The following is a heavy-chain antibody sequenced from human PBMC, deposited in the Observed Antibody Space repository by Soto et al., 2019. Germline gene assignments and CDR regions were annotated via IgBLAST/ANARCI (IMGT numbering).Heavy chain of an antibody. V-gene: IGHV4-59*01. CDR1: GGSMSNNY. CDR2: VFYTGST. Sequence: QVHLQESGPGLVKPSETLSLFCNVSGGSMSNNYWTWIRQAPGKGLEWIGYVFYTGSTNYNPSLKSRVSISVDTSKKYFSLRLNSVTAADTAVYYCARSLTVTRFDQWGHGTRVTVS. J-gene: IGHJ4*01. CDR3: ARSLTVTRFDQ. D-gene: IGHD4-17*01.